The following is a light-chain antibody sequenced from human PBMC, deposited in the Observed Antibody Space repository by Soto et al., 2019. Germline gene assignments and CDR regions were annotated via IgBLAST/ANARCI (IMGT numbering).Light chain of an antibody. CDR2: EVT. V-gene: IGLV2-14*03. CDR1: TSDIGSYNF. J-gene: IGLJ1*01. Sequence: QSVLTQPASVSGSPGQTIAISCAGTTSDIGSYNFVAWYQQHPNTAPKLIVYEVTNRPLGISSRFSGSRSGNTASLTISGLQAEDEADYFCSSYSISTAYLFGTGTKVTVL. CDR3: SSYSISTAYL.